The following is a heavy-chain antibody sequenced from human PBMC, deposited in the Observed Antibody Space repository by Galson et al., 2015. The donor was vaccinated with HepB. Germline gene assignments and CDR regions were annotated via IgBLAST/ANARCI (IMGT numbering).Heavy chain of an antibody. J-gene: IGHJ5*02. Sequence: CAISGDSVSSNSAAWNWIRQSPSRGLEWLGRTYYRSKWYNDYAVSVKSRITINPDTSKNQFSLQLNSVTPEDTAVYYCARDRSEYSSSWYVRTNLNNWFDPWGQGTLFTVSS. CDR2: TYYRSKWYN. CDR3: ARDRSEYSSSWYVRTNLNNWFDP. D-gene: IGHD6-13*01. V-gene: IGHV6-1*01. CDR1: GDSVSSNSAA.